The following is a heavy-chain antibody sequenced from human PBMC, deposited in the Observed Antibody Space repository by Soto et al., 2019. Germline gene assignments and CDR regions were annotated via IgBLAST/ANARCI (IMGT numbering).Heavy chain of an antibody. CDR2: INHSGST. V-gene: IGHV4-34*01. CDR3: ASLTSGYDHYYMDV. D-gene: IGHD5-12*01. J-gene: IGHJ6*03. Sequence: SETLSLTCAVYGGSFSGYYWSWIRQPPGKGLEWIGEINHSGSTNYNPSLKSRVTISVDTSKNQFSLKLSSVTAADTAVYYCASLTSGYDHYYMDVWGKGTTVTVSS. CDR1: GGSFSGYY.